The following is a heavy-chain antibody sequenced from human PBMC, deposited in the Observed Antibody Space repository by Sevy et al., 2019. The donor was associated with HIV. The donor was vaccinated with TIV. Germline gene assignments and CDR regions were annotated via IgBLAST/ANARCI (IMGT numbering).Heavy chain of an antibody. CDR3: PRLTGYEPYSYYALDV. D-gene: IGHD5-12*01. V-gene: IGHV5-51*01. CDR1: GYSFTHYW. Sequence: GESLKISCEGSGYSFTHYWIAWVRQIPGKGLEWMGIIYPGDSDPTYSPSFQGQVTISADKSINIAYLQWSRLKASDTAMYYCPRLTGYEPYSYYALDVWGQGTTVTVSS. CDR2: IYPGDSDP. J-gene: IGHJ6*02.